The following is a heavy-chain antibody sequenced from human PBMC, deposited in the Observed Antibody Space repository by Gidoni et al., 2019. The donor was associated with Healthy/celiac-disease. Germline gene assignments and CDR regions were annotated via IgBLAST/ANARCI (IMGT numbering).Heavy chain of an antibody. J-gene: IGHJ4*02. V-gene: IGHV3-9*01. CDR3: AKGRIRSPGREWLSHFDY. Sequence: EVQLVESGGGLVQPGRSLRLSCAASGFTFDDYAMHWVRQAPGKGLEWVSGISWNSGSIGYADSVKGRFTISRDNAKNSLYLQMNSLRAEDTALYYCAKGRIRSPGREWLSHFDYWGQGTLVTVSS. CDR2: ISWNSGSI. D-gene: IGHD3-3*01. CDR1: GFTFDDYA.